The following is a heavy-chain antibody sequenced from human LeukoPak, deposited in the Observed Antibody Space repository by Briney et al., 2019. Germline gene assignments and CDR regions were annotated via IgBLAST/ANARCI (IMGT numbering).Heavy chain of an antibody. CDR1: GDSISSGDYY. CDR3: AGDYGGNYYFDY. V-gene: IGHV4-61*02. CDR2: IYTSGST. D-gene: IGHD4-23*01. Sequence: PSETLSLTCTVSGDSISSGDYYWSWIRQPAGKGLEWIGRIYTSGSTNYNPSLKSRVTISVDTSKNQFSLKLSSVTAADTAVYYCAGDYGGNYYFDYWGQGTLVTVSS. J-gene: IGHJ4*02.